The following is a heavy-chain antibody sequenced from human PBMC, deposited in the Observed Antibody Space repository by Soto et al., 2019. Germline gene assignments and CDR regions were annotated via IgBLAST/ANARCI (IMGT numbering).Heavy chain of an antibody. V-gene: IGHV4-34*01. Sequence: PSETLSLTCAVHGGSFSGYYWDWIRQPPGKGLEWIGEVNHGGTSNYNPSLKSRAIISVDTSKNQFSLKLSSVTAADTAVYYCARHLHYDILTGTLDYWAQGTLVTGSS. J-gene: IGHJ4*02. CDR2: VNHGGTS. D-gene: IGHD3-9*01. CDR3: ARHLHYDILTGTLDY. CDR1: GGSFSGYY.